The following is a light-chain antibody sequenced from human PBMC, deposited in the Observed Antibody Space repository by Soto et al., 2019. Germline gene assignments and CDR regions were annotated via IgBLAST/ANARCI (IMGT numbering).Light chain of an antibody. CDR3: QQYYSYPIT. Sequence: AIRMTQSPSSLSASTGDRVTITCRASQGISRYLAWYQQKPGKAPKLLIYAASTLQSGVPSRFSGSGSGTDFTLTISCLQSEDFATYYCQQYYSYPITFGQGTRLEI. CDR1: QGISRY. V-gene: IGKV1-8*01. J-gene: IGKJ5*01. CDR2: AAS.